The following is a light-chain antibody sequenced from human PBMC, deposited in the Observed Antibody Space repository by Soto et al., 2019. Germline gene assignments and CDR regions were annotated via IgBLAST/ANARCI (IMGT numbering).Light chain of an antibody. J-gene: IGLJ2*01. CDR3: GTWDNSLSAGL. V-gene: IGLV1-51*01. CDR1: RSNVGENY. CDR2: DDV. Sequence: QSALTQPASVSGSPGQSITISCSGSRSNVGENYVSWYQQFPGTAPQLVIYDDVKRSPWIPDRFSASKSGTSATLAITGLQTGDEADYYCGTWDNSLSAGLFGTGTQLTVL.